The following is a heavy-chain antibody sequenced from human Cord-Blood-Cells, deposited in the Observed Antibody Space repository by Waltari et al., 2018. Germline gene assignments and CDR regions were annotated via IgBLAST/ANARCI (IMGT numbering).Heavy chain of an antibody. J-gene: IGHJ4*02. V-gene: IGHV4-34*01. CDR1: GGSFSGYY. D-gene: IGHD7-27*01. CDR3: AKTGAGDGTFYFDY. CDR2: INQSVST. Sequence: QVQLQQWGAGLLKPSETLSLTCAVYGGSFSGYYWSWIRQPPGKGLEWIGEINQSVSTKHHPSLKSRCTISVDTSKNQFSLKLSSVTAADTAVYYCAKTGAGDGTFYFDYWGQGTLVTVSS.